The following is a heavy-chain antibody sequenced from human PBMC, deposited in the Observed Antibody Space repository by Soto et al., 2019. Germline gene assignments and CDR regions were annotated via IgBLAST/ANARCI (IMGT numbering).Heavy chain of an antibody. CDR1: GYTFTSYY. V-gene: IGHV1-2*02. D-gene: IGHD6-13*01. CDR2: INPNSGGT. Sequence: ASVKVSCKASGYTFTSYYMHWVRQAPGQGPEWMGWINPNSGGTNYAQKFQGRVTMTRDTSISTAYMELSRLRSDDTAVYYCARAPYSSSSNFDYWGQGTLVTVSS. J-gene: IGHJ4*02. CDR3: ARAPYSSSSNFDY.